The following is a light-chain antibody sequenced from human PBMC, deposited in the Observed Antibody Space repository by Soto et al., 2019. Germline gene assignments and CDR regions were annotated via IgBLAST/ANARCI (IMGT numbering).Light chain of an antibody. CDR1: QSLISY. CDR2: VAS. CDR3: QQRHMWPIT. Sequence: LLTQSPATLSVSPGQRATLSCRASQSLISYLAFYQQRPGQAPRLLIYVASTRATSIPPRFSGSGSGTDFTLTISSLEPEDSAVYYCQQRHMWPITFGQGTRLEIK. J-gene: IGKJ5*01. V-gene: IGKV3-11*01.